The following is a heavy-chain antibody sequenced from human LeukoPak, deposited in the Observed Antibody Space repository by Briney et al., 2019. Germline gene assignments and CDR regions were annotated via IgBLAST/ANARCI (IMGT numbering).Heavy chain of an antibody. J-gene: IGHJ4*02. Sequence: GGSLRLSCAASGFTFSSYWMSWVRQAPGEGLEWVANIKQDGSEKYYVDSVKGRFTISRDNAKNSLYLQMNSLRAEDTAVYYCARVPPGGDYGEYYFDYWGQGTLVTVSS. D-gene: IGHD4-17*01. CDR3: ARVPPGGDYGEYYFDY. CDR2: IKQDGSEK. V-gene: IGHV3-7*01. CDR1: GFTFSSYW.